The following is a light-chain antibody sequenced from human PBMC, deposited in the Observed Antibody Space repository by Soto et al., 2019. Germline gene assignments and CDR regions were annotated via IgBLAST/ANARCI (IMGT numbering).Light chain of an antibody. Sequence: QAVVTQEPSLSVSPGGTVTLTCDSSTGAVTSGNFPYWFQQKPGQAPRTLIYETSNKHSWTPARFSGSLLGGKAALTLSGAQPEDEAEYYCLLSFSGPRVFGGGTKLTVL. CDR2: ETS. CDR1: TGAVTSGNF. CDR3: LLSFSGPRV. J-gene: IGLJ3*02. V-gene: IGLV7-46*01.